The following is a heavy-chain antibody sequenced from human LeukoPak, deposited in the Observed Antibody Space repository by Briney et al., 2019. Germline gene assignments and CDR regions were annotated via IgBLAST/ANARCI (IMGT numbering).Heavy chain of an antibody. V-gene: IGHV3-9*03. CDR2: ISWNRGST. CDR3: AKDMGPLIAAAVINAFDI. J-gene: IGHJ3*02. D-gene: IGHD6-13*01. CDR1: GFTFDDYA. Sequence: GGSLRLSCAASGFTFDDYAMHWVRQAPGKGLEWVSGISWNRGSTGYADSVKGRFTISRDNAKNSLYLQMNSLRTEDMALYYCAKDMGPLIAAAVINAFDIWGQGTMVTVSS.